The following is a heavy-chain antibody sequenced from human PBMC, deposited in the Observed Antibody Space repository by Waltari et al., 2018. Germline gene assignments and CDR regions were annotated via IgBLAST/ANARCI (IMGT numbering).Heavy chain of an antibody. V-gene: IGHV4-34*01. CDR1: GGSFSGYY. CDR2: INHSGST. CDR3: ARGVSMAYGSGSLITPPYYFDY. J-gene: IGHJ4*02. D-gene: IGHD3-10*01. Sequence: QVQLQQWGAGLLKPSETLSLTCAVYGGSFSGYYWSWIRQPPGKGLEWIGEINHSGSTNYNPSLKSRVTISVDTSKNQFSLKLSAVTAADTAVYYCARGVSMAYGSGSLITPPYYFDYWGQGTLVTVSS.